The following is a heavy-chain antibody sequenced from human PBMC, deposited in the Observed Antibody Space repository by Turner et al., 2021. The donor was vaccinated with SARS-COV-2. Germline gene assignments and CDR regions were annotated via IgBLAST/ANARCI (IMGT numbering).Heavy chain of an antibody. Sequence: QVQLQEWGAGLLTPSETLSLTCAIYGGSFSGFYWGWIRQPLGQGLEWIAEFDHSGRTNTIPSLKSRVTISVDTSKNQFSLKLSSVTAADTAVYYCARAGNCAGGSCYFDYWGQGTLVTVSS. CDR1: GGSFSGFY. V-gene: IGHV4-34*05. D-gene: IGHD2-15*01. CDR2: FDHSGRT. CDR3: ARAGNCAGGSCYFDY. J-gene: IGHJ4*02.